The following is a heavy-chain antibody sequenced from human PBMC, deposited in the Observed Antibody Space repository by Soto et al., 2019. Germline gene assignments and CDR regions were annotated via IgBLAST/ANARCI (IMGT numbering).Heavy chain of an antibody. V-gene: IGHV3-7*04. J-gene: IGHJ4*02. CDR3: ARHVDS. CDR2: LNQDGTEK. Sequence: EVQVVESGGGLVQPGGSLRLSCRASGFTFXSHWMTWVRQAPGKGLEWVASLNQDGTEKYYVDSVKGRFSISRDNAENSLFLQMNGLRDEDTAVYYCARHVDSWGQGTLVTVS. CDR1: GFTFXSHW.